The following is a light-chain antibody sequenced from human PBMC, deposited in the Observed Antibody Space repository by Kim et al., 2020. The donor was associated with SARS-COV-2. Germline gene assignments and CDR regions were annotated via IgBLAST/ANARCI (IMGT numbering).Light chain of an antibody. J-gene: IGLJ3*02. CDR1: SGHSSSA. V-gene: IGLV4-69*01. Sequence: QPVLTQSPSASASLGASVKLTCTLSSGHSSSAIAWHQQQPEKGPRYLMKVNSDGSHSKGDGIPDRFSGSSSGAERYLTISSLQSEDEADYYCQTWVTGIQVFGGGTKLTVL. CDR3: QTWVTGIQV. CDR2: VNSDGSH.